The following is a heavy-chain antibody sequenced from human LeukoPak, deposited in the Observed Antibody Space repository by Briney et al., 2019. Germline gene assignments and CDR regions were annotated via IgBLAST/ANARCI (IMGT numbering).Heavy chain of an antibody. D-gene: IGHD6-19*01. Sequence: GGSLRLSCAASGFTFSSYSMNWVRQAPGKGLEWVSSISSSSSYIYYADSAEGRFTISRDNAKNLLYLQMNSLRAEDTAVYYCARMSGAVAGYWGQGTLVTVSS. CDR1: GFTFSSYS. J-gene: IGHJ4*02. V-gene: IGHV3-21*01. CDR3: ARMSGAVAGY. CDR2: ISSSSSYI.